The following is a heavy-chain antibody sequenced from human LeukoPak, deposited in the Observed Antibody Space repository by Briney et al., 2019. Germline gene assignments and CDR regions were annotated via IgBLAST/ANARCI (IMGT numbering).Heavy chain of an antibody. J-gene: IGHJ6*03. CDR1: GYTFTSYY. V-gene: IGHV1-46*01. CDR3: ARGRYYDFWSGSASHYYYYMDV. D-gene: IGHD3-3*01. Sequence: ASVKVSCKASGYTFTSYYMHWVRQAPGQGLEWMGIINPSGGSTSYAQKFQGRVTMTRDTSTSTVYMELSSLRSEDTAVYYCARGRYYDFWSGSASHYYYYMDVWGKGTTVTVSS. CDR2: INPSGGST.